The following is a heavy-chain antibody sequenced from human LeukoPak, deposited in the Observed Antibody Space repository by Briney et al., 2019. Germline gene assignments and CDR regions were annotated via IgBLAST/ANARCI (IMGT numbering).Heavy chain of an antibody. D-gene: IGHD4-23*01. V-gene: IGHV1-46*01. CDR3: AREASGGYFDY. CDR1: GYTFSSYY. J-gene: IGHJ4*02. Sequence: ASVKVSCKASGYTFSSYYMHWVRQAPGQGLEWVGLINPTGDSTNYAQKFRGRVTMTRDASTSTVCMDLNSLTSEDTAVYYCAREASGGYFDYWGQGTLVTVSS. CDR2: INPTGDST.